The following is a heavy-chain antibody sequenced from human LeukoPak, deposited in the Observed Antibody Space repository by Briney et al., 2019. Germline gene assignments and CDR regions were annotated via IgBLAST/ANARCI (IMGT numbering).Heavy chain of an antibody. V-gene: IGHV3-20*04. J-gene: IGHJ4*02. CDR2: INWNADST. CDR3: ARRYSSSFGIDY. CDR1: GFTFYEYG. D-gene: IGHD6-19*01. Sequence: GGSLRLSCAASGFTFYEYGMSWVRQVPGKGLEWVSGINWNADSTGYAESVKGRFTISRDNSKNSLYLQMNSLRAEDTAFYYCARRYSSSFGIDYWGQGALVIVSS.